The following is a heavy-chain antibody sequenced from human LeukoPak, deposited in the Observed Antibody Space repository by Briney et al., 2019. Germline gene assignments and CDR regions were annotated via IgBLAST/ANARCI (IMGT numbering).Heavy chain of an antibody. J-gene: IGHJ4*02. CDR1: GGSTSSYY. CDR2: IYYSGSN. V-gene: IGHV4-59*08. CDR3: ARHSGAGTGFVY. D-gene: IGHD6-19*01. Sequence: PSETLSLTCTVSGGSTSSYYWSWLRQPPGKGLEGMGYIYYSGSNNYNPSLPSPLTISIHTSKNQFSLKLTSVTAADTAVYYCARHSGAGTGFVYWGQGTLVTVSS.